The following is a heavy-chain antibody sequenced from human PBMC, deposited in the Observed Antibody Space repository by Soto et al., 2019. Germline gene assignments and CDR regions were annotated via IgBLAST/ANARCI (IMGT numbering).Heavy chain of an antibody. V-gene: IGHV4-31*02. D-gene: IGHD7-27*01. Sequence: QVHLQESGPGLVRPSETLSLSCSVSGDSMATGGHYYNWIRHLPGKGLEWIVYIYYSGATHYSPSLRRWATISIDTSKNQFSLRLISVTAADTALYFCARDKYLEPTVWGYWGQGIQVTVSS. CDR1: GDSMATGGHY. CDR2: IYYSGAT. CDR3: ARDKYLEPTVWGY. J-gene: IGHJ4*02.